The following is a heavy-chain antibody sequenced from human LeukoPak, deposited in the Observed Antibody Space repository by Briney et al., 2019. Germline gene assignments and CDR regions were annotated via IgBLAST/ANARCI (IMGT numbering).Heavy chain of an antibody. J-gene: IGHJ4*02. CDR2: VKQDGSEK. V-gene: IGHV3-7*01. CDR1: GFTLSSYW. Sequence: GGSLRLSCAASGFTLSSYWMSWVRQAPGKGLEWVANVKQDGSEKYYVDSVKGRFTISRDNAKNTLYLQMSSLRAEDTAVYYCARIRQRGTKYYFDYWGQGTLVTVSS. CDR3: ARIRQRGTKYYFDY. D-gene: IGHD1-7*01.